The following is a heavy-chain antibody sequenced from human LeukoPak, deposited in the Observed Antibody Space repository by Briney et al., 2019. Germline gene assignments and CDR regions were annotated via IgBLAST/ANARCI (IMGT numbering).Heavy chain of an antibody. CDR3: AKDIGYYYDSIGYYDN. CDR2: ISWNSGSI. Sequence: PGGSLRLSCAASGFTFDDYAMHWVRQAPGKGLEWVSGISWNSGSIGYADSVKGRFTISRDNAKNSLYLQMNSLGAEDMALYYCAKDIGYYYDSIGYYDNWRQGTLVTVSS. CDR1: GFTFDDYA. D-gene: IGHD3-22*01. V-gene: IGHV3-9*03. J-gene: IGHJ4*02.